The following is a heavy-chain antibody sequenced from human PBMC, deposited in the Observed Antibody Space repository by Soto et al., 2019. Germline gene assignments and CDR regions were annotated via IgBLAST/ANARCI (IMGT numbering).Heavy chain of an antibody. CDR3: ARGGVVVVPAAIKLTPSEWFDP. D-gene: IGHD2-2*01. CDR2: IYPGDSDT. J-gene: IGHJ5*02. V-gene: IGHV5-51*01. Sequence: GESLKISCKGSGYSFTSYWIGWVRQMPGKGLEWMGIIYPGDSDTRYSPSFQGQVTISADKSISTAYLQWSSLKASDTAMYYCARGGVVVVPAAIKLTPSEWFDPWGQGTLVTVSS. CDR1: GYSFTSYW.